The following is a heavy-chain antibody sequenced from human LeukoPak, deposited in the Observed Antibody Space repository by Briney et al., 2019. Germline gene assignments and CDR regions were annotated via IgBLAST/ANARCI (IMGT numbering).Heavy chain of an antibody. V-gene: IGHV3-7*04. CDR3: ARANIRVSFDY. Sequence: GGSLRLSCAASGFTFSTYWMSWVRQAPGKGLEWVAHIRGDGSEKSYVDSVKGRFTISRDNAKNSLYLQMDSLRAEDTAVYYCARANIRVSFDYWGQGALVTVSS. CDR2: IRGDGSEK. D-gene: IGHD4-11*01. J-gene: IGHJ4*02. CDR1: GFTFSTYW.